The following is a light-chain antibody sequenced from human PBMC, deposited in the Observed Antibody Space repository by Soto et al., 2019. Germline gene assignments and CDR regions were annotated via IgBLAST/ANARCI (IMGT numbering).Light chain of an antibody. V-gene: IGKV3D-15*01. J-gene: IGKJ1*01. CDR2: DAS. CDR3: HSSDKWPPGS. CDR1: QNVSTN. Sequence: EIVKTQFPATPSESPGERVTLSCRASQNVSTNVPWYQQKPDEAPRLLIFDASPRAVDSPGRFSGSVSGAECSHTVSSLQPEDFAVYSCHSSDKWPPGSFGHGTKVEIK.